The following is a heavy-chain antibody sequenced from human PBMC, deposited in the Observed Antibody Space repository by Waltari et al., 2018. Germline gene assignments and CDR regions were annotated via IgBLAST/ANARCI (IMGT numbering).Heavy chain of an antibody. CDR2: IYMGGKT. CDR1: GFPVTNTY. D-gene: IGHD3-16*01. J-gene: IGHJ5*02. V-gene: IGHV3-53*02. CDR3: ARTLPQGLGAFDP. Sequence: EMQLVETGGCVIQPGGSLGLSCAAPGFPVTNTYMPWIRQAPGKGLEFVSVIYMGGKTYYADSVKGRFIISRDGSKNTLDLQINSLRVEDTAVYYCARTLPQGLGAFDPWGQGTLVTVSS.